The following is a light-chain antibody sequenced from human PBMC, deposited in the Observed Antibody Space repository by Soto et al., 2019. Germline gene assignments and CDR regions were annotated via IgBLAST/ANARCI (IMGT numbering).Light chain of an antibody. Sequence: QSVLTQPASVSGSPGQSITISCTATSSDVGGDNYVSWYQQHPGKAPKLMIYDVSNRPSGVSNRFSGSKSGNTASLTISGLQAGDEAEYYCSSYTSTTVVFGGGTKLTVL. V-gene: IGLV2-14*01. J-gene: IGLJ2*01. CDR1: SSDVGGDNY. CDR3: SSYTSTTVV. CDR2: DVS.